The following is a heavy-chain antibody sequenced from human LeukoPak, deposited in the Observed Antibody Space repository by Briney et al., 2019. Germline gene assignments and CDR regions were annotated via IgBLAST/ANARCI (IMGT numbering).Heavy chain of an antibody. CDR2: ISAYNGNT. CDR3: ARDIFRVAAVAPGY. V-gene: IGHV1-18*01. CDR1: GYTFTSYG. D-gene: IGHD6-13*01. Sequence: ASVKVSCKASGYTFTSYGISWVRQAPGKGLEWMGWISAYNGNTNYAQKLQGRVTMTTDTSTSTAYMELRSLRSDDTAVYYCARDIFRVAAVAPGYWGQGTLVTVSS. J-gene: IGHJ4*02.